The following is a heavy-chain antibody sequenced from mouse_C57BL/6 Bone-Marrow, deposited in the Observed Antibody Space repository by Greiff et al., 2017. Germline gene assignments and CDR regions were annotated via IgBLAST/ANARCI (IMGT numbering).Heavy chain of an antibody. J-gene: IGHJ1*03. CDR1: GYTFTSYN. CDR3: ARGGYFDV. Sequence: LQQSGAELVRPGASVKMSCKASGYTFTSYNMHWVKQTPGQGLEWIGAIYPGNGDTSYNQKFKGKATLTVDKSTSTAYMQLSSLTSEDAAVYFCARGGYFDVWGTGTTVTVSS. V-gene: IGHV1-12*01. CDR2: IYPGNGDT.